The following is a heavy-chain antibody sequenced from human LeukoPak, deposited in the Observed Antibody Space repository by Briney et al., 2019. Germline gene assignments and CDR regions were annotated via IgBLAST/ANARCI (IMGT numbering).Heavy chain of an antibody. J-gene: IGHJ4*02. CDR2: IRSKAYGGTT. CDR3: IRAPDYGDYVFWYYFDY. D-gene: IGHD4-17*01. CDR1: GFTFGDYA. V-gene: IGHV3-49*03. Sequence: GGSLRLSCTASGFTFGDYAMSWFRQAPGKGLEWVGFIRSKAYGGTTEYAASVKGRFTISRDDSKNIAYLQMNSLKTEDTAVYYCIRAPDYGDYVFWYYFDYWGQGTLVTVPS.